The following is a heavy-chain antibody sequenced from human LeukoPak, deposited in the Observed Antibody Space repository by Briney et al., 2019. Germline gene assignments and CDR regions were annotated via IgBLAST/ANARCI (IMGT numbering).Heavy chain of an antibody. V-gene: IGHV3-7*01. CDR3: AREGIGCSSTSCYTTLDY. CDR2: IKQDGSEK. Sequence: GGSLRLSCAASGFTFSSYWMSWVRQAPGKGLEWVANIKQDGSEKYYVDSVKGRFTISRDNAKNSMYLQMNSLRAEDTAVYYCAREGIGCSSTSCYTTLDYWGQGTLVTVSS. J-gene: IGHJ4*02. D-gene: IGHD2-2*02. CDR1: GFTFSSYW.